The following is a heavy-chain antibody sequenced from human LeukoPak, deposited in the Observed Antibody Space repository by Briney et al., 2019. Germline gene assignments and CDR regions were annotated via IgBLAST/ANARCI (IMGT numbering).Heavy chain of an antibody. CDR3: ARPRGCGSSRCNNFDY. Sequence: PGGSLRLSCAASGFNFGAFSMSWVRQAPGKGLEWVTYMKEDGSDIFYVDSVKGRFTISRDNAKNSLYLQMNSLRDEDTAVYYCARPRGCGSSRCNNFDYWGQGTLVTVSS. D-gene: IGHD2-2*01. J-gene: IGHJ4*02. V-gene: IGHV3-7*01. CDR2: MKEDGSDI. CDR1: GFNFGAFS.